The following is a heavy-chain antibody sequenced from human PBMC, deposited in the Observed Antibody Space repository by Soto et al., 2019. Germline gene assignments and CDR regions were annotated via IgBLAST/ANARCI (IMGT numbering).Heavy chain of an antibody. D-gene: IGHD2-2*01. CDR1: GGSFSGYY. CDR2: INHSGST. V-gene: IGHV4-34*01. CDR3: ARVHVVVPAARDWFDP. Sequence: QVQLQQWGAGLLKPSETLSLTCAVYGGSFSGYYWSWIRQPPGKGLEWIGEINHSGSTNYNPSLKSRVTISVDTSKTQFSLTLSSVTAADTAVYYCARVHVVVPAARDWFDPWGQGTLVTVSS. J-gene: IGHJ5*02.